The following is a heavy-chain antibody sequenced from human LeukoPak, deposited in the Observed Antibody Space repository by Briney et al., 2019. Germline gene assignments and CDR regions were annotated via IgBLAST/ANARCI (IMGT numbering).Heavy chain of an antibody. CDR2: IYPGDSDT. D-gene: IGHD3-22*01. CDR3: IYYDSSGYQAFDP. CDR1: GYSFTSYW. V-gene: IGHV5-51*01. J-gene: IGHJ5*02. Sequence: GKSLKISCKGSGYSFTSYWIGWVRQMPGKGLEWMGIIYPGDSDTRYSPSFQGQVTISADKSISTAYLQWSSLKASDTAMYYCIYYDSSGYQAFDPWGQGTLVTVSS.